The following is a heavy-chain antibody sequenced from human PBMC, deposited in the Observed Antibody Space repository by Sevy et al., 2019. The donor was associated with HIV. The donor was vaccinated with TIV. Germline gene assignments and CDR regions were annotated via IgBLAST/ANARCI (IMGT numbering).Heavy chain of an antibody. CDR1: GHTLAKFS. J-gene: IGHJ4*02. Sequence: ASVKVSCKVSGHTLAKFSIHWVRQAPGKGLEWMTSFDPEDGDPEDGKTIYAQKFLGRVTMTEDTSTDTAYMELSSLRSDDTAVYYCATTKDYYDSSGYPFDYWGQGTLVTVSS. D-gene: IGHD3-22*01. CDR2: FDPEDGDPEDGKT. V-gene: IGHV1-24*01. CDR3: ATTKDYYDSSGYPFDY.